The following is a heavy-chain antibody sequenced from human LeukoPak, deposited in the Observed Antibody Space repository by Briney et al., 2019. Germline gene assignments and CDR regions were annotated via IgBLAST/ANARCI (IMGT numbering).Heavy chain of an antibody. D-gene: IGHD3-22*01. CDR2: IYTSGST. CDR3: ARSSGFTRLDF. CDR1: GASISSGGYY. J-gene: IGHJ4*02. Sequence: SETLSLTCTVSGASISSGGYYWSWIRQPAGKGLEWIGHIYTSGSTNYNPSLKSRVTISVDTSKNQFSLEMRSVTAADTAVYYCARSSGFTRLDFWGQGALVTVSS. V-gene: IGHV4-61*09.